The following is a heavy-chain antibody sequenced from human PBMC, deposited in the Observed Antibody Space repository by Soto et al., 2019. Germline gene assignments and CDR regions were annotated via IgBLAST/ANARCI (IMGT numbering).Heavy chain of an antibody. V-gene: IGHV3-30-3*01. J-gene: IGHJ4*02. D-gene: IGHD2-15*01. Sequence: VQLVESGGGVVQPGRSLRLSCAASGFTFSSYAVHWVRQAPGKGLEWVAVISYDGSNKYYADSVKGRCTISRDNSKNTLYLQMNSLRAEDTAVYYCARAIYCSGGSCYSLDYWGQGTLVTVSS. CDR3: ARAIYCSGGSCYSLDY. CDR2: ISYDGSNK. CDR1: GFTFSSYA.